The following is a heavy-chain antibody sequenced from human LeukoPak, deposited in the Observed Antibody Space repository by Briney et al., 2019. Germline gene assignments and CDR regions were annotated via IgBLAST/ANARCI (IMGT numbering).Heavy chain of an antibody. CDR1: GFTFSTYS. Sequence: GGSLRLSCAASGFTFSTYSMNWVRQAPGEGLEWVSYISGSGSTIYHADSVKGRFIISRDNAKNSLYLQMNSLRDEDTAVYYCARSWDYDSSGSWYXFDYWGQGILVTVS. J-gene: IGHJ4*02. CDR2: ISGSGSTI. CDR3: ARSWDYDSSGSWYXFDY. D-gene: IGHD3-22*01. V-gene: IGHV3-48*02.